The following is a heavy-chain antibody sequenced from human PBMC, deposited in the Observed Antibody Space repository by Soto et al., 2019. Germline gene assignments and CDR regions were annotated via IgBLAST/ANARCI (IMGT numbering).Heavy chain of an antibody. V-gene: IGHV4-31*03. CDR1: GGSISSGGYY. CDR2: IYYSGST. CDR3: ARALSSRWPFDY. Sequence: SETLSLTCTVSGGSISSGGYYWSWIRQHPGKGLEWIGYIYYSGSTYYNPSLKSRVTISVDTSKNQFSLKLSSVTAADTAVYYCARALSSRWPFDYWGQGTLVTVSS. J-gene: IGHJ4*02. D-gene: IGHD6-13*01.